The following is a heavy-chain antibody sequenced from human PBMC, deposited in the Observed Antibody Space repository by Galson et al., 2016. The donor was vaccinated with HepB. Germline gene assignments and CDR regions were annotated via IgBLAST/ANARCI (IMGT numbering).Heavy chain of an antibody. CDR3: VRAGVSAAGSADY. J-gene: IGHJ4*02. D-gene: IGHD6-13*01. V-gene: IGHV4-38-2*02. CDR2: IFHRGST. Sequence: SETLSLTCSVSGYPISSDYYWGWIGQPPGKGLDWIGSIFHRGSTYYSPSVKSRVTMSADTSRNQFSLRLTSVTAADTAVYYCVRAGVSAAGSADYWGQGTLVTVSS. CDR1: GYPISSDYY.